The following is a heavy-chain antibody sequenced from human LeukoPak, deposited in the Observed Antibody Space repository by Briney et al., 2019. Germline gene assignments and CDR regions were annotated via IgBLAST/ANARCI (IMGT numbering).Heavy chain of an antibody. D-gene: IGHD1-26*01. Sequence: QPGGSLRLSCAASGFTFSSYEMNWVRQAPGKGLGGVSYISSSGSTIYYADSVKGRFTISRDNAKNSLYLQMNSLRAEDTAVYYCARVMSYKVRYFQHWGQGTLVTVSS. CDR3: ARVMSYKVRYFQH. CDR2: ISSSGSTI. CDR1: GFTFSSYE. J-gene: IGHJ1*01. V-gene: IGHV3-48*03.